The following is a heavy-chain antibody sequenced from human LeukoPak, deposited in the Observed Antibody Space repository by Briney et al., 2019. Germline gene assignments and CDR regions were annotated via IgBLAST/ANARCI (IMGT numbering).Heavy chain of an antibody. CDR1: GYTFTSYG. V-gene: IGHV1-18*01. CDR2: ISAYNGNT. J-gene: IGHJ4*02. CDR3: ARVVTIFGVVYFDY. D-gene: IGHD3-3*01. Sequence: ASVKVSCKASGYTFTSYGISWVRQAPGQGLEWMGWISAYNGNTNYAQKLQGRVTMTTDISTSTAYMELRSLRSDDTAVYYCARVVTIFGVVYFDYWGQGTLVTVSS.